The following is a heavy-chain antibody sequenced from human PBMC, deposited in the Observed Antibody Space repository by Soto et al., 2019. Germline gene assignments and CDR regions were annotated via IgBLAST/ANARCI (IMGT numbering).Heavy chain of an antibody. Sequence: QVQLVQSETEVKKPGASVKVSCKASGYTISSYVLHWVRQAPGQSPEWMGWINAGNGDTRYSQKFQGTVTITRDTSATTAYLELSSLRSEDTAVYYCARGRITAYYFDFWGQGTLVTVSS. CDR2: INAGNGDT. D-gene: IGHD1-20*01. CDR3: ARGRITAYYFDF. V-gene: IGHV1-3*01. CDR1: GYTISSYV. J-gene: IGHJ4*02.